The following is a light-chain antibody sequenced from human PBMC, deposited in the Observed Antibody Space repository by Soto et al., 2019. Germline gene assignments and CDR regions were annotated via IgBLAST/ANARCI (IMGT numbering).Light chain of an antibody. CDR1: QTISSW. V-gene: IGKV1-5*03. CDR3: QQYNNWPQT. Sequence: DIHMTQSPSTLSGSVGDKVSIACLASQTISSWLAWYQQKPGKAPKLLIYKASTLKSGVPSRFSGSGSGTEFTLTISSLQSEDFAEYHCQQYNNWPQTFGQGTKVDI. J-gene: IGKJ1*01. CDR2: KAS.